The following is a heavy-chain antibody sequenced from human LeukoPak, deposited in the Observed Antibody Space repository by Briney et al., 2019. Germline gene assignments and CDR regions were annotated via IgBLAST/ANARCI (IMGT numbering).Heavy chain of an antibody. CDR3: ARRWDIVVIPTHNRATFDP. V-gene: IGHV4-38-2*02. CDR1: GYSIRSGYY. Sequence: KSSETLSLTCTVSGYSIRSGYYWGWIRQPPGKGLEWIGEINHSGSTNYNPSLKSRVTISVDTSKNQFSLKLSSVTAADTAVYYCARRWDIVVIPTHNRATFDPWGQGTLVTVSS. CDR2: INHSGST. J-gene: IGHJ5*02. D-gene: IGHD2-2*01.